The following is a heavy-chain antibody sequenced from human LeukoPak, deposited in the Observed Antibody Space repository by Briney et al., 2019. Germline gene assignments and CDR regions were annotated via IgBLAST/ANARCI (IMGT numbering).Heavy chain of an antibody. CDR3: APRGSTGFRY. V-gene: IGHV3-7*03. CDR2: IKEDGGEK. CDR1: GFTFSNYW. J-gene: IGHJ4*02. Sequence: GGSLRLSCAASGFTFSNYWMTWVRQAPGKGLEWVAHIKEDGGEKHYVDPVKGRFTISRDNAKNSLYLQMNSLRAEDTAVYYCAPRGSTGFRYWGQGTLVTVSS. D-gene: IGHD2-2*01.